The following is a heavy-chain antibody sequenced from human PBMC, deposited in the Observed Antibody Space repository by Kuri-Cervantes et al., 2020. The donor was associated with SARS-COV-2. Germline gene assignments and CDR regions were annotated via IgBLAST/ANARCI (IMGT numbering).Heavy chain of an antibody. Sequence: ESLKISCAVYGGSFSDYYWSWVRQPPGKGLEWIGEINHSGSTNYNPSLKSRVTISVDTSKNQFSLKLSSVTAADTAVYYCVGFGVVITNYFDYWGQGTLVTVSS. D-gene: IGHD3-3*01. CDR2: INHSGST. CDR3: VGFGVVITNYFDY. V-gene: IGHV4-34*01. J-gene: IGHJ4*02. CDR1: GGSFSDYY.